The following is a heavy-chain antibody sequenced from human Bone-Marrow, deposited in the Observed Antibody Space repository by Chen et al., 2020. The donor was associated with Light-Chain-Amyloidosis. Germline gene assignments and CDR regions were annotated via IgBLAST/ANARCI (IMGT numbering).Heavy chain of an antibody. CDR2: SSGAGATR. D-gene: IGHD3-9*01. Sequence: EVRLVESGGGLVQPGGSLRLSCATSGFTFSNYAMTWVRQAPGKGLEWGSSSSGAGATRNYADSVKGRFTISRDNSKNTVYLQMNSLRVEDTAIYFCAKDPSYEVLTGYCRFDSWGQGTPVTVSS. V-gene: IGHV3-23*04. CDR1: GFTFSNYA. J-gene: IGHJ4*02. CDR3: AKDPSYEVLTGYCRFDS.